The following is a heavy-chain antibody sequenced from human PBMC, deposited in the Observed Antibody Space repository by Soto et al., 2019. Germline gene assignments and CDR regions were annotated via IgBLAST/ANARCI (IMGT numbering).Heavy chain of an antibody. Sequence: SPTRTVSGGSISNYFWRWIPPAAGEGLEWIGRIYPXGDXYXXXXXNXXVAMSVDTSKNQFSLRLSSVNAADTAVYYCARDAYYYDTSGYYLHDNWGQGTLVTASS. CDR2: IYPXGDX. D-gene: IGHD3-22*01. CDR1: GGSISNYF. V-gene: IGHV4-4*07. CDR3: ARDAYYYDTSGYYLHDN. J-gene: IGHJ4*02.